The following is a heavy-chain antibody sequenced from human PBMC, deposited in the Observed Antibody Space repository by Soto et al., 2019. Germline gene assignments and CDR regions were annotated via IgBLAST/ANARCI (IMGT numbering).Heavy chain of an antibody. J-gene: IGHJ4*02. CDR1: GFSFSSYS. V-gene: IGHV3-21*02. CDR2: ISSSGSDI. D-gene: IGHD3-16*01. Sequence: EVQLEESGGGLVKPGGSLRLSCAASGFSFSSYSINWVRQAPGKGLEWVSCISSSGSDIYYADSAKGRFTISRDNTKNSVFLQMNSLRAEDTAVYYCAKVGPVWGAADFWGQGTPVTVSS. CDR3: AKVGPVWGAADF.